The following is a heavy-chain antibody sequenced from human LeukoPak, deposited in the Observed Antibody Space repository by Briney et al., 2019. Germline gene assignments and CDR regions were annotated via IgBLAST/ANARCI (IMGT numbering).Heavy chain of an antibody. D-gene: IGHD5-18*01. CDR1: GYTFTSYY. Sequence: SCKASGYTFTSYYMHWVRQAPGKGLEWVAIISYDGSNKYYADSVKGRFTISRDNSKNTLFLQMNSLRVEDTAVFYCAKLGGYNYEFSPLDYWGQGTLVTVSS. J-gene: IGHJ4*02. V-gene: IGHV3-30*18. CDR3: AKLGGYNYEFSPLDY. CDR2: ISYDGSNK.